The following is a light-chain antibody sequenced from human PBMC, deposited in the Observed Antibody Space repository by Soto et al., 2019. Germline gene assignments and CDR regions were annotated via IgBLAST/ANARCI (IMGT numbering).Light chain of an antibody. Sequence: EIVLTQSPATLSLSPGERAPLSCRASLSVSSYLAWYQQKPGQAPRLLIYGASSRATGIPDRFSGSGSGTYFTLTISSLELVDFSLYYCQQRSNLPPWTFGHVTKVDIK. J-gene: IGKJ1*01. CDR2: GAS. V-gene: IGKV3-11*01. CDR1: LSVSSY. CDR3: QQRSNLPPWT.